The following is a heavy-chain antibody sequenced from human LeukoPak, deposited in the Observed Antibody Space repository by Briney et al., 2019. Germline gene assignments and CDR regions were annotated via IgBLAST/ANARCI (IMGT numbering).Heavy chain of an antibody. CDR2: IDDDGSGA. V-gene: IGHV3-74*01. Sequence: GGSLRLSCVASGFTFSAYWMHWVRQAPGMGLVWVSRIDDDGSGASYADSVKGRFTISRDNARNTLYLQMNSLRAEDTAVYYCARIGPSGSGSYFFLDPWGQGTPVTVSS. D-gene: IGHD3-10*01. J-gene: IGHJ5*02. CDR1: GFTFSAYW. CDR3: ARIGPSGSGSYFFLDP.